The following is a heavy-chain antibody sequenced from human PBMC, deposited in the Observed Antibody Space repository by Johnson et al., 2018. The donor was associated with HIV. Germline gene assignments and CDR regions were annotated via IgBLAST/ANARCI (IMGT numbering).Heavy chain of an antibody. CDR1: GFTFSSHW. D-gene: IGHD2-8*02. V-gene: IGHV3-74*01. CDR2: INSDGSST. CDR3: ARDCTGGVCLNDAFDI. J-gene: IGHJ3*02. Sequence: VQLVESGGGLVQPGRSLRLSCAASGFTFSSHWMHWVRQAPGKGLVWVSRINSDGSSTSYAASVKGRFTISRDNSKNTLYLQMNSLRAEDTAVYYCARDCTGGVCLNDAFDIWGQGTMVTVSS.